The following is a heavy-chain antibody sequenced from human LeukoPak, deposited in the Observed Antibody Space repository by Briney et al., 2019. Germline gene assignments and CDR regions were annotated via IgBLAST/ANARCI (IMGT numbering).Heavy chain of an antibody. CDR3: ACLWSGYTYNWFDP. CDR2: IIPIFGTA. J-gene: IGHJ5*02. D-gene: IGHD3-3*01. Sequence: GSSVKVSCKASGGTFSSYAISWVRQAPGQGLEWMGGIIPIFGTANYAQKFQGRVTITADESTSTAYMELSSLRSEGTAVYYCACLWSGYTYNWFDPWGQGTLVTVSS. CDR1: GGTFSSYA. V-gene: IGHV1-69*01.